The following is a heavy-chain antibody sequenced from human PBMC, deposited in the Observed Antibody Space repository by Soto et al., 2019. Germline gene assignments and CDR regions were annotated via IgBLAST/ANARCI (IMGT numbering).Heavy chain of an antibody. V-gene: IGHV3-23*01. J-gene: IGHJ4*02. Sequence: EVQLLESGGGLVQPGGSLRLSCAASGFTFSSYAMSWVRQAPGKGLEWVSAISGSGGSTYYADSVKGRFTISRDNSKNTLYLQMNSLRAEDTAVYYCAKGMVDIVVVLAATDLDYWGQGTLVTVSS. CDR1: GFTFSSYA. CDR2: ISGSGGST. CDR3: AKGMVDIVVVLAATDLDY. D-gene: IGHD2-15*01.